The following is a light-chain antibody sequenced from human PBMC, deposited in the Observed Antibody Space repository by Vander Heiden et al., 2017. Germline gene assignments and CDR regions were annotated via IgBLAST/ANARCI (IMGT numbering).Light chain of an antibody. V-gene: IGKV1-9*01. CDR2: AAS. J-gene: IGKJ3*01. CDR3: QQFNSYPFT. Sequence: DIQLTQSPSFLSASVGDRVTITCRASQGISSHLDWYQQKPGRAPKLLIYAASTLQSGVPSSFSGSGSGTEFTLTISSLQPEDVATYYCQQFNSYPFTFGPGTQVDIK. CDR1: QGISSH.